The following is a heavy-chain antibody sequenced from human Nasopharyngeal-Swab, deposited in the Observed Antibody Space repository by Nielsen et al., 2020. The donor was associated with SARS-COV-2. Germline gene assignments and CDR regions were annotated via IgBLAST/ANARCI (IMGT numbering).Heavy chain of an antibody. J-gene: IGHJ5*02. CDR2: INHSGST. Sequence: WIPQPPGKGLEWIGEINHSGSTNYNPSLKSRVTISVDTSKNQFSLKLSSVTAADTAVYYCARRDPVVVVAALGIRLYDSTKFDPWGQGTLVTVSS. CDR3: ARRDPVVVVAALGIRLYDSTKFDP. V-gene: IGHV4-34*01. D-gene: IGHD2-15*01.